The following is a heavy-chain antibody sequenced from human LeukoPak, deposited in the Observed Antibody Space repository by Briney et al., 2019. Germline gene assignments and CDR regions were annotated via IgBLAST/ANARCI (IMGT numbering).Heavy chain of an antibody. CDR1: GYTFTSYG. D-gene: IGHD3-3*01. J-gene: IGHJ6*02. CDR3: ARELEDFWSGYYMSYYYGMDV. Sequence: ASVKVSCKASGYTFTSYGISWVRQAPGQGLEWVGWISAYNGNTNYAQKLQGRVTMTTDTSTSTAYMELRSLRSDDTAVYYCARELEDFWSGYYMSYYYGMDVWGQGTTVTVSS. V-gene: IGHV1-18*01. CDR2: ISAYNGNT.